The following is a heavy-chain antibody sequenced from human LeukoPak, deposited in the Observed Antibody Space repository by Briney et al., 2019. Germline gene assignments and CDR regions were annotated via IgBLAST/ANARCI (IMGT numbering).Heavy chain of an antibody. CDR1: GGSISSYY. D-gene: IGHD3-22*01. V-gene: IGHV4-59*01. Sequence: SETLSLTCTVSGGSISSYYWSWIRQPPGKGLEWIGYIYYSGGTNYNPSLKSRVTISIDTSKNQFSLKLTSVTAADTAVYYCARAQPSIITMIVIDAFDIWGQGTMVTVSS. CDR2: IYYSGGT. CDR3: ARAQPSIITMIVIDAFDI. J-gene: IGHJ3*02.